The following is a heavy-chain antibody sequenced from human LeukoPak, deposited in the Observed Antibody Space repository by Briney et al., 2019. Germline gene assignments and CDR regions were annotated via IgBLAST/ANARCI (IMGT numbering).Heavy chain of an antibody. CDR2: MNPNSGNT. Sequence: GASVTVSCKASGYTFTSYDINWVRQATGQGLEWMGWMNPNSGNTGYAQKFQGRVTMTRNTSISTAYMELSSLRSEDTAVYYCARTPYYYDTTNDYWGQGTLVTVSS. CDR1: GYTFTSYD. J-gene: IGHJ4*02. D-gene: IGHD3-22*01. CDR3: ARTPYYYDTTNDY. V-gene: IGHV1-8*01.